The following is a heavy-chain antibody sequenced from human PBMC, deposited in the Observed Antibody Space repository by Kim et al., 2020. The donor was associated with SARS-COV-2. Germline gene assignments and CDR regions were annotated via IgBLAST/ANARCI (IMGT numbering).Heavy chain of an antibody. Sequence: SETLSLTCAVYGGSLSGYYWSWIRQPPGSGLEWIGETNHSGTTNHNLPFKTRATISVDTPKNQFSLNLIPVTPADPPVYYCARAGRLRPVSPISYDFDY. CDR2: TNHSGTT. D-gene: IGHD3-3*01. CDR3: ARAGRLRPVSPISYDFDY. J-gene: IGHJ4*01. V-gene: IGHV4-34*04. CDR1: GGSLSGYY.